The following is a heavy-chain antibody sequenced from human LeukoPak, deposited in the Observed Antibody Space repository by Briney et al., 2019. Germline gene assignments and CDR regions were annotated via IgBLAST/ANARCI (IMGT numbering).Heavy chain of an antibody. CDR1: GFTFSSYA. D-gene: IGHD5-18*01. J-gene: IGHJ4*02. CDR3: AKGKLIGYSYGYLIFDY. CDR2: ISGSGGST. V-gene: IGHV3-23*01. Sequence: GGSLRLSCAASGFTFSSYAMSWVRQAPGKGLEWVSAISGSGGSTYYPDSVKGRFTISRDNSKNTLYLQMNSLRAEDTAVYYCAKGKLIGYSYGYLIFDYWGQGTLVTVSS.